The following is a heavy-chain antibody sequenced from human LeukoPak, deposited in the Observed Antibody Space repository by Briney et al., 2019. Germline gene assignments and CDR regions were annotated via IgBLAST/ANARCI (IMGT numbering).Heavy chain of an antibody. CDR3: ASYGSANL. V-gene: IGHV3-48*03. D-gene: IGHD3-10*01. CDR2: ISSSGTTI. CDR1: GFTLSSFE. Sequence: GGSLRLSCVASGFTLSSFEMNWGRQAPGKGLEWVSYISSSGTTISYADSVKGRFTISRDNANNSLYLQMSSLRVEDTAFYHCASYGSANLWGQGTLVTVSS. J-gene: IGHJ5*02.